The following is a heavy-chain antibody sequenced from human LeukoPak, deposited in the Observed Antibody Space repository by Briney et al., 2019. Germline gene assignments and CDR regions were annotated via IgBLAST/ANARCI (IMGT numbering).Heavy chain of an antibody. J-gene: IGHJ4*02. V-gene: IGHV1-46*01. CDR1: GYTFTSYY. CDR3: ARALRYCSSTSCYSSRMGIDY. D-gene: IGHD2-2*02. Sequence: ASVKVSCKASGYTFTSYYMHWVRQAPGQGLEWMGIINPSGGSTSYAQKFQGRVTMTRDTSTSTVYMELSSLRSEDTAVYYCARALRYCSSTSCYSSRMGIDYWGQGTLVTVSS. CDR2: INPSGGST.